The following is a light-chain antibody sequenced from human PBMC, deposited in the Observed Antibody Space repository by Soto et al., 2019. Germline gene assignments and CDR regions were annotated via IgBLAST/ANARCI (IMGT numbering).Light chain of an antibody. CDR2: AAS. Sequence: DIQMTQSPSSLSASVGDRVTITCRASQGISNYLAWYQQNPVKVPKLLIYAASTLQSVVPSRFSGSGSGTDFTLTIISLQPEDVATYYCQKYNSAPWTFGQGNKGEIK. CDR3: QKYNSAPWT. J-gene: IGKJ1*01. CDR1: QGISNY. V-gene: IGKV1-27*01.